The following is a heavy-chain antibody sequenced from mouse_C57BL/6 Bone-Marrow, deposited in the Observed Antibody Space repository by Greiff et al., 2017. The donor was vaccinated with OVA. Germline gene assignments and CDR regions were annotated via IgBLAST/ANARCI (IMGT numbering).Heavy chain of an antibody. CDR1: GYTFTSYW. V-gene: IGHV1-52*01. J-gene: IGHJ4*01. CDR2: IDPSDSET. Sequence: QVQLQQPGAELVRPGSSVKLSCKASGYTFTSYWMHWVKQRPIQGLEWIGNIDPSDSETHYNQKFKDKATLTVDKSSSTAYMQLSSLTSEDSAVYYCARKQTAQATYGAMDYWGQGTSVTVSS. D-gene: IGHD3-2*02. CDR3: ARKQTAQATYGAMDY.